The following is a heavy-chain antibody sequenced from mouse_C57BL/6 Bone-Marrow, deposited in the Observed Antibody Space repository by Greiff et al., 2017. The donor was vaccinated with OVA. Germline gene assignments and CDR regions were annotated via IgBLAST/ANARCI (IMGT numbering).Heavy chain of an antibody. V-gene: IGHV1-19*01. CDR3: ASPPFYGYDFYFDY. CDR2: INPYNGGT. D-gene: IGHD2-2*01. Sequence: VQLQQSGPVLVKPGASVKMSCKASGYTFTDYYMNWVKQSHGKSLEWIGVINPYNGGTSYNQKFKGKATLTVDKSSSTAYMELNSLTSEDSAVYYCASPPFYGYDFYFDYWGQGTTLTVSS. CDR1: GYTFTDYY. J-gene: IGHJ2*01.